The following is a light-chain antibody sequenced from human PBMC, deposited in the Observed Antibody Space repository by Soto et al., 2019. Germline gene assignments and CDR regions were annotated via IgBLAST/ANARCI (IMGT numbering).Light chain of an antibody. V-gene: IGKV1-33*01. Sequence: IQMTQSPSSLSASVGDRVTITCQSSQDINKNLIWYQQKPGKAPKLLIYDASDLETGVPSRFSGSGSGTGFTFTISSLEPDDFAVYYCQQRNIWPPYTFGPVTRLEIK. J-gene: IGKJ5*01. CDR3: QQRNIWPPYT. CDR2: DAS. CDR1: QDINKN.